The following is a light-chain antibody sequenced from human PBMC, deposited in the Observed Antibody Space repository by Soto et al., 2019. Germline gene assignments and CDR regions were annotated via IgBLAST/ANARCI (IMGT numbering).Light chain of an antibody. CDR2: AAS. J-gene: IGKJ5*01. Sequence: DIQLAQYPSSVCESVGDRVTITCRASQDISGWLAWYQQKPGKAPKLLIYAASSLQSGVSSRISGSGSGTYFTLTITSLQPEDFATYYCLQVNTFPLTFGQGTGME. CDR1: QDISGW. V-gene: IGKV1-12*01. CDR3: LQVNTFPLT.